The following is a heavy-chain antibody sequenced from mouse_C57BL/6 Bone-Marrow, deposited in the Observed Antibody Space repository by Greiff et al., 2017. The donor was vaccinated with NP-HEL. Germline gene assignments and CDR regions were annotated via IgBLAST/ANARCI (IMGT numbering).Heavy chain of an antibody. Sequence: EVQVVESGGGLVKPGGSLKLSCAASGFTFSSYAMSWVRQTPEKRLEWVATISDGGSYTYYPDNVKGRFTISRDNAKNNLYLQMSHLKSEDTAMYYCARWLLEYFDGWGTGTTVTVSS. J-gene: IGHJ1*03. CDR2: ISDGGSYT. D-gene: IGHD2-3*01. CDR3: ARWLLEYFDG. CDR1: GFTFSSYA. V-gene: IGHV5-4*01.